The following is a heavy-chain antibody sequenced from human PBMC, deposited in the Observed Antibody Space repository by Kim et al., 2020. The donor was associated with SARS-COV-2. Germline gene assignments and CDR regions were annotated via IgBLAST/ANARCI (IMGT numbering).Heavy chain of an antibody. CDR3: TRDWGHVVEADDAFDV. Sequence: GGSLRLSCAASGFIFSNYWMSWVRQAPGKGLEWVANIKQDGSEESYADSVRGRFTISRDNAKNSLFPQMHSLRVEDTALYYCTRDWGHVVEADDAFDVWGQGTLVPVSS. D-gene: IGHD2-15*01. V-gene: IGHV3-7*01. CDR2: IKQDGSEE. CDR1: GFIFSNYW. J-gene: IGHJ3*01.